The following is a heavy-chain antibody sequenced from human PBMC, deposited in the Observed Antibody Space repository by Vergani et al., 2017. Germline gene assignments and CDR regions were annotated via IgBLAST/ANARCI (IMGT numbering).Heavy chain of an antibody. J-gene: IGHJ5*02. D-gene: IGHD3-3*01. CDR1: GYTFSSYW. V-gene: IGHV3-7*01. Sequence: VQLVQSGAEVKKPGASVKVSCKASGYTFSSYWMSWVRQAPGKGLEWVANIKQDGSEKYYVDSVKGRFTISRDNAKNSLYLQMNSLRAEDTAVYYCATRKYYDFWSGYYGWFDPWGQGTLVTVSS. CDR2: IKQDGSEK. CDR3: ATRKYYDFWSGYYGWFDP.